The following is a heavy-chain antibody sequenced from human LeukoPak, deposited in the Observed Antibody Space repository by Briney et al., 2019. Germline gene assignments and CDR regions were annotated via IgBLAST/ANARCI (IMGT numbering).Heavy chain of an antibody. V-gene: IGHV1-18*01. CDR2: ISAYNGNT. D-gene: IGHD3-10*01. CDR3: ARAVRWFGEPERFDI. J-gene: IGHJ3*02. Sequence: GASVKVSCKASGYTFTSYGISWVRQAPGQGLEWMGWISAYNGNTDYAQKLQGRVTLTTDTSTSTAYMDLRSLRSDDTAVYYCARAVRWFGEPERFDIWGQGTMVTVSS. CDR1: GYTFTSYG.